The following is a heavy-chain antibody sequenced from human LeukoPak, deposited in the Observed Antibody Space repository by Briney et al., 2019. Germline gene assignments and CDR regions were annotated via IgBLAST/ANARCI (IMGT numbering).Heavy chain of an antibody. CDR1: GYTFTGYY. CDR2: INTNTGNP. J-gene: IGHJ4*02. CDR3: ARGGEYCTSGSCYSN. V-gene: IGHV7-4-1*04. Sequence: ASVKVSCKASGYTFTGYYMHWVRQAPGQGLEWMGWINTNTGNPTYAQGFAGRFVFSLDTSVSMAYLQISSLKAEDTAVYYCARGGEYCTSGSCYSNWGQGTLVTVSS. D-gene: IGHD2-15*01.